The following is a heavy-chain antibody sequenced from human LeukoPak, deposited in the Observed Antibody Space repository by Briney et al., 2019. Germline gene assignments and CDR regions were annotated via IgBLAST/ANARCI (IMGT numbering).Heavy chain of an antibody. V-gene: IGHV1-18*01. CDR3: ARLYDSSALDWFDP. CDR1: GYTFTSYG. Sequence: ASVKVSCTASGYTFTSYGISWVRQAPGQGLEWMGWISAYNGNTNYAQKLQGRVTMTTDTSTSTAYMELRSLRSDDTAVYYCARLYDSSALDWFDPWGQGTLVTVSS. J-gene: IGHJ5*02. CDR2: ISAYNGNT. D-gene: IGHD3-22*01.